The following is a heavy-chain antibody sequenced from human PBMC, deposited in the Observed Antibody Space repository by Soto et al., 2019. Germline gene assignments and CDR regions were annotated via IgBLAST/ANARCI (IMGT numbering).Heavy chain of an antibody. Sequence: ASVKVSCKASGYTFTSYAMHWVRQAPGQRLEWMGWINAGNGNTKYSQKFQGRVTITRDTSASTAYMELSSLRSEDTAVYYCARVGLLWFGELFAFDYWGQGTLVTVSS. D-gene: IGHD3-10*01. CDR1: GYTFTSYA. J-gene: IGHJ4*02. CDR3: ARVGLLWFGELFAFDY. CDR2: INAGNGNT. V-gene: IGHV1-3*01.